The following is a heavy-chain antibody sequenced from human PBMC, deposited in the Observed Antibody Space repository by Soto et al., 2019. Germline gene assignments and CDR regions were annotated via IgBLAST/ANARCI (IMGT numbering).Heavy chain of an antibody. V-gene: IGHV1-2*02. D-gene: IGHD7-27*01. CDR1: GYTFTGYY. J-gene: IGHJ4*02. Sequence: TSVKVSCKASGYTFTGYYIHWVRQAPGQGLEWMGSISPHSGGPNYAQRFQGRVTMTRDTSMTTVYMEMSGLTSDDTAVYYCAREEQTGANYYLDYWGQGTLVTVSS. CDR3: AREEQTGANYYLDY. CDR2: ISPHSGGP.